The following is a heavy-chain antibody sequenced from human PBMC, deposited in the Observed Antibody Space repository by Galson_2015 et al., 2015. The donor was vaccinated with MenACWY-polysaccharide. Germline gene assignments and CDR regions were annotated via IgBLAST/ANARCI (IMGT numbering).Heavy chain of an antibody. J-gene: IGHJ4*02. CDR1: GFTFSSYG. D-gene: IGHD3-9*01. V-gene: IGHV3-30*02. CDR3: AKKASIPRYYFDF. CDR2: IWADGSKK. Sequence: SLRLSCAASGFTFSSYGMHWVRQAPGKGLEWVAFIWADGSKKYYADSVKGRFTISRDDSKNTLYLQMDSLRAEETAVYFCAKKASIPRYYFDFWGKGAPVTVSS.